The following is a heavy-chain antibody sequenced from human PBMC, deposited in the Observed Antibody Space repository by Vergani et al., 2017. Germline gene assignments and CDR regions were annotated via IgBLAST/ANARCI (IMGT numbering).Heavy chain of an antibody. CDR3: ARRYNWNYGFDY. CDR1: GGSISSGGYY. CDR2: IDYSGRT. J-gene: IGHJ4*02. D-gene: IGHD1-7*01. V-gene: IGHV4-61*03. Sequence: QVQLQESGPGLVKPSQTLSLTCTVSGGSISSGGYYWSWIRQHPGKGLEWIGYIDYSGRTNYNPSLKRRVTMSVDTSKNHFSLKLSSVTAADTAVYYCARRYNWNYGFDYWGQGTLVTVSS.